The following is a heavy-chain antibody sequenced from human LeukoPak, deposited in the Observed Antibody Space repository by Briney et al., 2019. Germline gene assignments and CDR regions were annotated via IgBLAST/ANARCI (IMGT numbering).Heavy chain of an antibody. CDR1: GYTFTSYY. J-gene: IGHJ4*02. CDR2: INPSGGST. Sequence: ASVKVSCKASGYTFTSYYMHWVRQAPGQGLEWMGIINPSGGSTSYAQKFQGRVTMTRDMSTSTVYMELSSLRSEDTAVYYCARDLHYWWDILTGLPGYWGQGTLVTVSS. V-gene: IGHV1-46*01. D-gene: IGHD3-9*01. CDR3: ARDLHYWWDILTGLPGY.